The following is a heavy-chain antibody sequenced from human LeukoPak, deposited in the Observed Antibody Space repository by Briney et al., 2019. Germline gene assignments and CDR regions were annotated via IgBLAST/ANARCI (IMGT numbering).Heavy chain of an antibody. J-gene: IGHJ4*02. V-gene: IGHV4-34*01. CDR1: GGSFSGYY. D-gene: IGHD3-10*01. CDR2: INHSGST. CDR3: ARDGYYYGSGSYPVDY. Sequence: SETLSLTCAVYGGSFSGYYWSWIRQPPGKGLEWIGEINHSGSTNYNPSLKSRVTISVDTSKNQFSLKLRSVTAADTAVYYCARDGYYYGSGSYPVDYWGQGTLVTVSS.